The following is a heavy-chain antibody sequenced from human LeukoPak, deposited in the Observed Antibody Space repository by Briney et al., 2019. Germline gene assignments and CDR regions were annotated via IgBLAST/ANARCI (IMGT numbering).Heavy chain of an antibody. J-gene: IGHJ3*01. CDR1: GGSISSSSYY. CDR3: ARLLAYCGGDCSFGAFDF. V-gene: IGHV4-39*07. D-gene: IGHD2-21*02. CDR2: IYYSGST. Sequence: PSETLSLTCTVSGGSISSSSYYWGWIRQPPGKGLEWIGSIYYSGSTYYNPSLKSRVTISVDTSKNQFSLKLSSVTAADTAVYYCARLLAYCGGDCSFGAFDFWGQGTMVTVSS.